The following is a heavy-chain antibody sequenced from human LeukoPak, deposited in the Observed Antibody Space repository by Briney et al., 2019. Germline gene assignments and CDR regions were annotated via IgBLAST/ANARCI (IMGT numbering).Heavy chain of an antibody. J-gene: IGHJ4*02. V-gene: IGHV3-74*01. D-gene: IGHD6-13*01. Sequence: GGSLRLSCAASGFTFSNYAMEWVRQAPGKGLVWVSRIHSDGSSTNYADSVTGRFTISRNNAKNTLYLQMNSLRAEDTAVYCCARDDAAAGIIFDSWGQGTLVTVSS. CDR2: IHSDGSST. CDR1: GFTFSNYA. CDR3: ARDDAAAGIIFDS.